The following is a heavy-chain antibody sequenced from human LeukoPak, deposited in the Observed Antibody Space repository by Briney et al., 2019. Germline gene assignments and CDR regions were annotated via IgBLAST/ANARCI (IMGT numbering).Heavy chain of an antibody. CDR3: ARDAPQVPAVGVLAS. CDR1: GFTVSDNY. Sequence: PGGSLRLSCAASGFTVSDNYMSWVRQAPGKGLEWVSVMYSRGDTYYADSVKGRFTFSRDISKSTLYLQMNGLRTEDTAMYYCARDAPQVPAVGVLASWGQGTLVTVSS. J-gene: IGHJ5*02. D-gene: IGHD2-2*01. V-gene: IGHV3-53*01. CDR2: MYSRGDT.